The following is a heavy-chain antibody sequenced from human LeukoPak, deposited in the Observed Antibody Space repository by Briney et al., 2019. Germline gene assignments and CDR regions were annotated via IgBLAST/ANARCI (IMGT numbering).Heavy chain of an antibody. J-gene: IGHJ4*02. CDR1: GFTFSSYW. CDR2: IKQDGSEK. V-gene: IGHV3-7*01. Sequence: GESLKISCAASGFTFSSYWMSWVRQAPGKGLEWVANIKQDGSEKYYVDSVRGRFTISRDNAKNSLYLQMNSLRAEDTAVYYCARSSRFCSSSRCDGWYFDYWGQGTLVTVSS. D-gene: IGHD2-2*01. CDR3: ARSSRFCSSSRCDGWYFDY.